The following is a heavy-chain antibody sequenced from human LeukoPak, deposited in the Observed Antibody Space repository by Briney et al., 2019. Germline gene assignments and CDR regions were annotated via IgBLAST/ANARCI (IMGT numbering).Heavy chain of an antibody. V-gene: IGHV3-48*03. CDR1: GFSFSTYT. J-gene: IGHJ6*03. CDR2: ISGSGSAV. Sequence: GGSLRLSCSASGFSFSTYTMNWVRQAPGKGLEWVSFISGSGSAVHYAGSVKGRFTISRDNAKNSLYLQMNSLRAEDTADYYCARDRVVVVSRVYYYYMDVWGKGTTVTVSS. CDR3: ARDRVVVVSRVYYYYMDV. D-gene: IGHD2-15*01.